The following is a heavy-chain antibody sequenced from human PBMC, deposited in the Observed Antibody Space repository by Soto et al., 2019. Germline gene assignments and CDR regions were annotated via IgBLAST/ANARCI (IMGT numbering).Heavy chain of an antibody. CDR3: ARGGTTGGLDV. V-gene: IGHV3-30*19. CDR1: GFTFRSYV. Sequence: QVQLVESGGGVVQPGTSLRVSCVGSGFTFRSYVIHWVRQAPGKGLEWVALTSYDGSNKYYGDSVRGRFTISRDNSRNTVNLQMDSLRIEDTALYYRARGGTTGGLDVWGQGTLVSVSS. D-gene: IGHD3-16*01. CDR2: TSYDGSNK. J-gene: IGHJ1*01.